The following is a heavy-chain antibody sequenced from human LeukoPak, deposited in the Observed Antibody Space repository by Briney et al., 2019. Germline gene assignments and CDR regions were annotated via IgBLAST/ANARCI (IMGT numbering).Heavy chain of an antibody. CDR3: ARTVNGIYDAFDI. J-gene: IGHJ3*02. V-gene: IGHV4-31*03. D-gene: IGHD1-26*01. CDR2: IYYSGST. CDR1: GGSISSGGYY. Sequence: KASETLSLTCTVSGGSISSGGYYWSWIRQHPGKGLEWIGYIYYSGSTYYKPSLKSRVTISVDTSKNQFSLKLSSVTAADTAVYYCARTVNGIYDAFDIWGQGTMVTVSS.